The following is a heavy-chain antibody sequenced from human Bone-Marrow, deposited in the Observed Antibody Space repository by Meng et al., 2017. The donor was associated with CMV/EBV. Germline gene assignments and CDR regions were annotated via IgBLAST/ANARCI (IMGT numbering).Heavy chain of an antibody. CDR3: ARGPYSNWDY. J-gene: IGHJ4*02. Sequence: ASVKVSCKASGYVFSDYYVHYIRQAPGQGLEWMGWIKGSSGDTNLAQKFQGRVTMTRDRSINTAYMEMSWLRSDDTAVYYCARGPYSNWDYWGQGTLVTVSS. V-gene: IGHV1-2*02. CDR1: GYVFSDYY. CDR2: IKGSSGDT. D-gene: IGHD4-11*01.